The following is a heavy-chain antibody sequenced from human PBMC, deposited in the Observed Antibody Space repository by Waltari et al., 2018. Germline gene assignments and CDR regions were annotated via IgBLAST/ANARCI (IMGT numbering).Heavy chain of an antibody. CDR1: GGSISSKNW. V-gene: IGHV4-4*02. D-gene: IGHD4-17*01. CDR2: IYHSGRT. Sequence: QVQLQESGPGLVKPSGTLSLTCAAPGGSISSKNWSRWVRQPPGKGLEWIGEIYHSGRTNYNPSLKSRVTISVDKSKNHFSVKVSSVTAADTAVYYCARGDDYGDLDAFDIWGQGTMVTVSS. J-gene: IGHJ3*02. CDR3: ARGDDYGDLDAFDI.